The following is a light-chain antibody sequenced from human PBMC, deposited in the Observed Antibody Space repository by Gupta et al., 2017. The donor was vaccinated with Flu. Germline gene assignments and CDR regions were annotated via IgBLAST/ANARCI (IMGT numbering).Light chain of an antibody. Sequence: QSALTQPASVSGSPGPSITIPCTGTSSDVGGYNYVSWYQQHPGKAHHLIMCEVSNRPAVVSSRFSGSKAGNTASLTISGHQAEDEADYHCSSDTRSSTQVFGGGTKLTVL. V-gene: IGLV2-14*01. CDR1: SSDVGGYNY. CDR2: EVS. CDR3: SSDTRSSTQV. J-gene: IGLJ3*02.